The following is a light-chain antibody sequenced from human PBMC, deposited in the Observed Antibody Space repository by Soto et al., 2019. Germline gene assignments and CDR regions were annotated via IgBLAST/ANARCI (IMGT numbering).Light chain of an antibody. CDR1: SSDVGGFNY. CDR2: DAT. Sequence: QSALTQPASVSGSPGQSITISCTGTSSDVGGFNYVSWYQQHPGKAPKLMIYDATNRPSGVSYRFSGSKSSNTASLTISGLQAEDEADYYCNSYTSSSTYVFGTGTKLTVL. V-gene: IGLV2-14*03. CDR3: NSYTSSSTYV. J-gene: IGLJ1*01.